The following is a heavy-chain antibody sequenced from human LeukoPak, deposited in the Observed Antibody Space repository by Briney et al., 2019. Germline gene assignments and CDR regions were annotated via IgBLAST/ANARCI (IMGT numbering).Heavy chain of an antibody. J-gene: IGHJ4*02. CDR3: ARSDVATIFDY. D-gene: IGHD5-12*01. CDR1: GGTFSSYA. CDR2: IIPILGIA. V-gene: IGHV1-69*04. Sequence: SVKVSCKASGGTFSSYAISWVRQAPGQGLEWMGRIIPILGIANYAQKFQGRVTITADKSTSTAYMELSSLRSEDTAVYYCARSDVATIFDYWGQGTLVTVSS.